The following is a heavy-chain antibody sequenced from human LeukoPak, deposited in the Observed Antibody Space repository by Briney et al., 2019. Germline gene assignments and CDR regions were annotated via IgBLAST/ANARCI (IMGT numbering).Heavy chain of an antibody. CDR2: IYYSGST. CDR1: GGSISSYY. Sequence: SETLSLTCTVSGGSISSYYWSWIRQPPGKGLEWIGYIYYSGSTNYNPSLKSRVTISVDTYKNQFSLKLSSVTAADTAVYYCARGCSSTSCYAGGAFDIWGQGTMVTVSS. D-gene: IGHD2-2*01. CDR3: ARGCSSTSCYAGGAFDI. V-gene: IGHV4-59*01. J-gene: IGHJ3*02.